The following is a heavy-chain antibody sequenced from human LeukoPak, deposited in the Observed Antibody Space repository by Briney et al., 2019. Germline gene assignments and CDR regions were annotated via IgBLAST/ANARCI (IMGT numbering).Heavy chain of an antibody. Sequence: GGSLRLSCTASGFTFNSNTMSWVRQTPGKGLEWVSAITGSGGSTYYADSVRGRFTISRDNSKNTLYLQMNSLRAEDTAVYYCAKLTRDWGQGTLVTVSS. CDR3: AKLTRD. CDR2: ITGSGGST. D-gene: IGHD7-27*01. J-gene: IGHJ4*02. V-gene: IGHV3-23*01. CDR1: GFTFNSNT.